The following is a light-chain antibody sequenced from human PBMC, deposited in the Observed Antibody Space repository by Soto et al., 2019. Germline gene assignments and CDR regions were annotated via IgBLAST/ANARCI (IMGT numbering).Light chain of an antibody. Sequence: DIQMTQSPSSVSASVGDRVTMTFRASQDVSSYLNWYQQKPGKAPKLLIYAASSLQSGVPSRFSGSGSGTDFTLTISSLQPEDFATYYCQQSYSTPWTFGQGTKVDI. J-gene: IGKJ1*01. CDR1: QDVSSY. V-gene: IGKV1-39*01. CDR3: QQSYSTPWT. CDR2: AAS.